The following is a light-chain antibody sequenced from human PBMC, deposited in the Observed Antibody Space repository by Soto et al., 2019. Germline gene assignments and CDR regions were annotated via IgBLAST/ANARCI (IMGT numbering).Light chain of an antibody. J-gene: IGKJ5*01. Sequence: EIVMKMSPGTLSVSKRERATLSCMASQSVSINLAWYQQKPGQAPRLLIYDASDRATGIPARFSGSGAGTDFTLTISSLESEDFAVYYCQHRSNWPPTITFGQGTRLEIK. CDR2: DAS. CDR3: QHRSNWPPTIT. V-gene: IGKV3-11*01. CDR1: QSVSIN.